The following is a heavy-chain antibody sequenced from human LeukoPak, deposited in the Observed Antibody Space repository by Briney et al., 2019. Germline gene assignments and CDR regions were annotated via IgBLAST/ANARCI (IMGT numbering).Heavy chain of an antibody. J-gene: IGHJ6*02. CDR3: AGGHHSSSWYVTDGMDV. CDR2: ISGSGGST. D-gene: IGHD6-13*01. V-gene: IGHV3-23*01. Sequence: GGSLRLSCAASGFTFSSYAMSWVRQAPGKGLEWVSAISGSGGSTYYADSVKGRFTISRDNSKNTLYLQMNSLRSEDTAVYYCAGGHHSSSWYVTDGMDVWGQGTTVTVSS. CDR1: GFTFSSYA.